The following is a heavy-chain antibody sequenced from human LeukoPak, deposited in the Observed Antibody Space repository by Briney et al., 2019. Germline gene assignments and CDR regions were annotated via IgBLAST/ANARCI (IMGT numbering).Heavy chain of an antibody. J-gene: IGHJ6*03. V-gene: IGHV3-7*01. Sequence: GGSLRLSCTASGFTFGDYATSWVRQAPGKGLEWVANIKQDGSEKYYVDSVKGRFTISRDNAKNSLYLQMNSLRAEDTAVYYCARVHVDIVVVPAARFTYYYYMDVWGKGTTVTISS. CDR3: ARVHVDIVVVPAARFTYYYYMDV. D-gene: IGHD2-2*01. CDR2: IKQDGSEK. CDR1: GFTFGDYA.